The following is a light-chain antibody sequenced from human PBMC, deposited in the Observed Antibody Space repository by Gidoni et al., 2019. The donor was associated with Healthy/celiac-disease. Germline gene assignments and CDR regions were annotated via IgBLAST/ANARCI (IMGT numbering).Light chain of an antibody. V-gene: IGKV1-5*03. CDR3: QQYNSYSRT. J-gene: IGKJ1*01. CDR2: KAS. Sequence: DIHMTQSPSTLSASVGDRVTITCRASQSISSWLAWYQQKPGKAPKLLIYKASSLESGVPSRFSGSGSGTEFTLTISSLQTDDFATYYCQQYNSYSRTLGQXTKVEIK. CDR1: QSISSW.